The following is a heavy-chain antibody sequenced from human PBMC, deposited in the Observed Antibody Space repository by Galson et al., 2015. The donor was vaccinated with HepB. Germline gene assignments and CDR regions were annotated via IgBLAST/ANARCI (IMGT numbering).Heavy chain of an antibody. J-gene: IGHJ4*02. CDR3: ASGGGAAGRGDH. CDR1: GYIFSNYW. D-gene: IGHD6-13*01. Sequence: QSGAEVKKPGESLKISCKASGYIFSNYWIGWVRQMPGKGLEWMGIIYPDDSDTRYGPSFQGPVTISADKSISTAYLQWISLKASDTAMYYCASGGGAAGRGDHWGRGTLVSVSS. V-gene: IGHV5-51*01. CDR2: IYPDDSDT.